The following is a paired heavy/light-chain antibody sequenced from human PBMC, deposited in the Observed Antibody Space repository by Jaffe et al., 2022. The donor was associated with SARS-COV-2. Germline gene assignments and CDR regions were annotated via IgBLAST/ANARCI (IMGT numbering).Heavy chain of an antibody. Sequence: QVQLVESGGGLVKPGGSLRLSCAASGFTFSDYYMSWIRQAPGKGLEWVSYISSSGSTIYYADSVKGRFTISRDNAKNSLYLQMNSLRAEDTAVYYCARDRRELLWFGEPRGDPWGQGTLVTVSS. CDR2: ISSSGSTI. V-gene: IGHV3-11*01. CDR3: ARDRRELLWFGEPRGDP. D-gene: IGHD3-10*01. J-gene: IGHJ5*02. CDR1: GFTFSDYY.
Light chain of an antibody. V-gene: IGKV1-33*01. CDR1: QDISNY. CDR2: DAS. Sequence: DIQMTQSPSSLSASVGDRVTITCQASQDISNYLNWYQQKPGKAPKLLIYDASNLETGVPSRFSGSGSGTDFTFTISSLQPEDIATYYCQQYDNLPGFGPGTKVDIK. CDR3: QQYDNLPG. J-gene: IGKJ3*01.